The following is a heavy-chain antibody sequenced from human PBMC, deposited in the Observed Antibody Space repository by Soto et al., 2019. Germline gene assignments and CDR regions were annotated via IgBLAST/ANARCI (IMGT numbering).Heavy chain of an antibody. CDR1: GFTFSNAW. J-gene: IGHJ4*02. CDR2: IKSKTDGGTT. Sequence: GGSLRLSCAASGFTFSNAWMSWVRQAPGKGLEWVGRIKSKTDGGTTDYAAPVKGRFTISRDDSKNTLYLQMNSLKTEDTAVYYCTTGINFDWFPFDYWGQGTLVTVSS. CDR3: TTGINFDWFPFDY. D-gene: IGHD3-9*01. V-gene: IGHV3-15*01.